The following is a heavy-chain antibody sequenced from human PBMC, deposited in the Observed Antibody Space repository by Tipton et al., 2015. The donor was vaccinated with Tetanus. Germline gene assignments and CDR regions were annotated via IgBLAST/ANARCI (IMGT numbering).Heavy chain of an antibody. V-gene: IGHV4-39*01. CDR1: GGSIRSGLHY. J-gene: IGHJ4*02. CDR3: ARTARYSNTWLYHFDF. D-gene: IGHD6-13*01. Sequence: TLSLTCTVSGGSIRSGLHYWGWIRQSPGKGLEWIGSVYSSGNTFYNSSLKSRVTISEDPPKNHFSLKLSSVTAADTAVYFCARTARYSNTWLYHFDFWGQGTLGTVSS. CDR2: VYSSGNT.